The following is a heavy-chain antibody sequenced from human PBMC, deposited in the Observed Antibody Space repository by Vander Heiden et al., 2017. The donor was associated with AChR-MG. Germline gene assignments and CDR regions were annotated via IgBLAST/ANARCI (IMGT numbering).Heavy chain of an antibody. CDR3: ARDRSGYIFDY. CDR1: GFTVSSNY. V-gene: IGHV3-53*01. CDR2: IYSGGST. D-gene: IGHD3-3*01. Sequence: EVQLVESGGGLIQPGGSLSLSCAASGFTVSSNYMSWVRQAPGKGLEWVSVIYSGGSTYYADSVKGRFTISRDNSKNTLYLQMNSLRAEDTAVYYCARDRSGYIFDYWGQGTLVTVSS. J-gene: IGHJ4*02.